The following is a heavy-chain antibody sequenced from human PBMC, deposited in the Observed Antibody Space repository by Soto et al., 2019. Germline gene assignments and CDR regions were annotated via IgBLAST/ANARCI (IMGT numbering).Heavy chain of an antibody. V-gene: IGHV3-33*01. Sequence: GGSLRLSCAASGFTFISYGIHWVRQAPGKVLEWVAVIWYDGSNKYYADSVKGRFTISRDNSKNTLYLQMNSLRAEDTAVYYCARSEKVYAKYFDYWGQGPLVTVSS. CDR3: ARSEKVYAKYFDY. D-gene: IGHD2-8*01. J-gene: IGHJ4*02. CDR2: IWYDGSNK. CDR1: GFTFISYG.